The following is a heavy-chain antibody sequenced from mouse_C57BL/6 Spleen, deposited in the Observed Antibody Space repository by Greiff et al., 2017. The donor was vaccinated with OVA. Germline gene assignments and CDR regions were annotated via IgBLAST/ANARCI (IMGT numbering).Heavy chain of an antibody. CDR2: ISDGGSYT. CDR1: GFTFSSYA. CDR3: ARGGGPTVAYFDY. V-gene: IGHV5-4*03. J-gene: IGHJ2*01. D-gene: IGHD1-1*01. Sequence: EVKLEESGGGLVKPGGSLKLSCAASGFTFSSYAMSWVRQTPEKRLEWVATISDGGSYTYYPDNVKGRFTISRDNAKNNLYLQMSHLKSEDTAMYYCARGGGPTVAYFDYWGQGTTLTVSS.